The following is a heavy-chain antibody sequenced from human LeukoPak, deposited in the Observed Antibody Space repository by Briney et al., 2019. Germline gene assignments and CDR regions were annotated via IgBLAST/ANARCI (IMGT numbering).Heavy chain of an antibody. CDR1: GFSFSTYS. J-gene: IGHJ4*02. Sequence: GGSLRLSCAASGFSFSTYSMSWVRQAPGKGLEWVSSISSSTNYIYYADSVKGRLTISRDNAKNSLYLQLNSLRAEDTAVYFCAREMAAGTFDCWGQGALVTVSS. CDR2: ISSSTNYI. CDR3: AREMAAGTFDC. V-gene: IGHV3-21*06. D-gene: IGHD6-19*01.